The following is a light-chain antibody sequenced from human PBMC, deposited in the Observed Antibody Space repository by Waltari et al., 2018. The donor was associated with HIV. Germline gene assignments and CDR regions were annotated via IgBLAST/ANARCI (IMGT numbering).Light chain of an antibody. Sequence: DLQLTQSPSSLSAFVGDRVTITCRASQSINTNLNWYQQIPGKAPKLLIYAASTLQSGVPSKFNGGGSGTDFTLTINSLQPEDSATYYCHQTYSIPRTFGRGTRVEI. CDR2: AAS. CDR3: HQTYSIPRT. CDR1: QSINTN. J-gene: IGKJ4*01. V-gene: IGKV1-39*01.